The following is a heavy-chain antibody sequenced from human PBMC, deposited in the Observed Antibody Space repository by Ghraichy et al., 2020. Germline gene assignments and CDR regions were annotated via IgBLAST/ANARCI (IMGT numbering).Heavy chain of an antibody. CDR3: SRGTSTYMDV. CDR2: TYYRSKWYN. Sequence: SQTLSLTCAISGDSVSSNSASWNWIRQSPSRGLEWLGRTYYRSKWYNDYAASLQGRIIINPDTTKNHFSLQLNSVTPEDTAVYFCSRGTSTYMDVGAKGTTVTVSS. CDR1: GDSVSSNSAS. D-gene: IGHD5/OR15-5a*01. V-gene: IGHV6-1*01. J-gene: IGHJ6*03.